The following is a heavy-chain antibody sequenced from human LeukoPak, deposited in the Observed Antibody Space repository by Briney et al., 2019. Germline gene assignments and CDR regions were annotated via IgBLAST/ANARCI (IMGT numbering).Heavy chain of an antibody. CDR2: IYYSGST. V-gene: IGHV4-39*07. D-gene: IGHD3-10*01. CDR3: ARAPRHRSGSYYIDY. J-gene: IGHJ4*02. CDR1: GGSISSSSYY. Sequence: SETLSLTCTVSGGSISSSSYYWGWIRQPPGKGLEWIGSIYYSGSTYYNPSLKGRVTISVDTSKNQFSLKLSSVTAADTAVYYCARAPRHRSGSYYIDYWGQGTLVTVSS.